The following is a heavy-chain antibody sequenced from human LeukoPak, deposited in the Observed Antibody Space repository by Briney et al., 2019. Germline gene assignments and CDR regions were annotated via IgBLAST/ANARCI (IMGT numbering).Heavy chain of an antibody. Sequence: SETLSLTCAVYGGSFSGYYWSWIRQPPGKGLEWIGKINHSGSTNYNPSLKSRVTISVDTSKNQFSLKLSSVTAADTAVYYCARTRLWFGAYYYYGMDVWGQGTTVTVFS. CDR2: INHSGST. CDR3: ARTRLWFGAYYYYGMDV. V-gene: IGHV4-34*01. D-gene: IGHD3-10*01. J-gene: IGHJ6*02. CDR1: GGSFSGYY.